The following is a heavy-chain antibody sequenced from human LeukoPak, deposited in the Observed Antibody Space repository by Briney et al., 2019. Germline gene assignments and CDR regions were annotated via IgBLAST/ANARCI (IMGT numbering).Heavy chain of an antibody. CDR3: ARGRAGRGYSYAIYYYYYMDV. J-gene: IGHJ6*03. D-gene: IGHD5-18*01. CDR1: GGSLSSSNW. Sequence: SETLSLTCAVSGGSLSSSNWWSGARQPPGKGLEWTGEIYLIGSTNYNPSLKSRVTISVDTSKNQFSLKLSSVTAADTAVYYCARGRAGRGYSYAIYYYYYMDVWGKGTTVTVSS. V-gene: IGHV4-4*02. CDR2: IYLIGST.